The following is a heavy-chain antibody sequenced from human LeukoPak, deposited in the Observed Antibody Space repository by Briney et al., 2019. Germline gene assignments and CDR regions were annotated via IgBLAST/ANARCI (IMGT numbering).Heavy chain of an antibody. Sequence: SETLSLTCTVSGGSISSGSYYWSWIRQPAGKGLEWIGRIYTSGSTNYNPSLKSRVTISVDTSKNQFSLKLSSVTAADTAVYYCARDVGFWRGRESSGYYLRWFDPWGQGTLVTVSS. CDR2: IYTSGST. D-gene: IGHD3-22*01. J-gene: IGHJ5*02. CDR3: ARDVGFWRGRESSGYYLRWFDP. CDR1: GGSISSGSYY. V-gene: IGHV4-61*02.